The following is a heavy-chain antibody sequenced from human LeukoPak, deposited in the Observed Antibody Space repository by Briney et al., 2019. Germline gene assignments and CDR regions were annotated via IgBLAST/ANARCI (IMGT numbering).Heavy chain of an antibody. CDR2: ISSSGTTI. CDR3: AKDIRATSVAGTSGFDY. J-gene: IGHJ4*02. CDR1: GFTFSGYE. Sequence: GGSLRLSCAASGFTFSGYEMNWVRQAPGKGLEWVSYISSSGTTIYYADSVRGRFIISRDNAKNSLYLQMNSLRAEDTALYYCAKDIRATSVAGTSGFDYWGQGTLVTVSS. D-gene: IGHD6-19*01. V-gene: IGHV3-48*03.